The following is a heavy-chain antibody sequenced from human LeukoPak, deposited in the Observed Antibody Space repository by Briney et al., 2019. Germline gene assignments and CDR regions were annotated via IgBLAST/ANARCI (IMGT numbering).Heavy chain of an antibody. D-gene: IGHD6-19*01. Sequence: GGSLRLSCAASGFTFSSYGMHWVRQAPGKGLEWVAVISYDGSNKYYADSVKGRFTISRDNAKNSLYLQMNSLRDEDTAVYYCAKSSGWFLDYWGQGTLVTVSS. J-gene: IGHJ4*02. V-gene: IGHV3-30*18. CDR3: AKSSGWFLDY. CDR2: ISYDGSNK. CDR1: GFTFSSYG.